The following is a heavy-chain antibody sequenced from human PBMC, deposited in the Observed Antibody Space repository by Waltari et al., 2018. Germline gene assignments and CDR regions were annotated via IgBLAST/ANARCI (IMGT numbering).Heavy chain of an antibody. CDR1: GFTFTDYA. D-gene: IGHD5-18*01. CDR3: VKDGTTGYIYGKAFDL. CDR2: GSGSGNGT. J-gene: IGHJ4*02. Sequence: DVKLLESGGGSVQRGGSLRLSCAASGFTFTDYAMIWVRQAPGKGLEVVSVGSGSGNGTFYADSVKGRFSISRDNFNNALYLQMNSLRDDDTAVYYCVKDGTTGYIYGKAFDLWGQGTLVTVSS. V-gene: IGHV3-23*01.